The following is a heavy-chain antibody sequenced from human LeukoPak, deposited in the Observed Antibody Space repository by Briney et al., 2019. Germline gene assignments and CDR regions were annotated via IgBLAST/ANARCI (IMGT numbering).Heavy chain of an antibody. Sequence: SETLSLTCTVSGGSISSGGYYWSWIRQPAGEGLEWIGRIYTSGSTNYNPSLKSRVTISVDTSKNQFSLKLSSVTAADTAVYYCARDDALDYYYMDVWGKGTTVTISS. J-gene: IGHJ6*03. CDR2: IYTSGST. V-gene: IGHV4-61*02. CDR1: GGSISSGGYY. CDR3: ARDDALDYYYMDV.